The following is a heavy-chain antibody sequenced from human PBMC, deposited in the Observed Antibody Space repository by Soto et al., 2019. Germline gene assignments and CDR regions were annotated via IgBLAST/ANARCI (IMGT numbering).Heavy chain of an antibody. D-gene: IGHD3-9*01. CDR2: ISYDGSNK. Sequence: QVQLVESGGCVVQPGRSLRLSCAASGFTFSSYAMHWVRQAPGKGLEWVAVISYDGSNKYYADSVKGRFTISRDNSKNTLYLQMNSLRAEDTAVYYCARGTPLTGGYSWDYWGQGTLVTVSS. V-gene: IGHV3-30-3*01. CDR3: ARGTPLTGGYSWDY. J-gene: IGHJ4*02. CDR1: GFTFSSYA.